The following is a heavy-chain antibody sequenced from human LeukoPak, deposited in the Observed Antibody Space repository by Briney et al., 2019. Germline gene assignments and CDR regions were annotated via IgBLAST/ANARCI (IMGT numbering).Heavy chain of an antibody. D-gene: IGHD2-2*01. V-gene: IGHV4-30-2*01. J-gene: IGHJ3*02. CDR3: ARVVPAAMRAFDI. CDR2: IYHSGST. CDR1: GGSISSGGYY. Sequence: PSQTLSLTCTVSGGSISSGGYYWSWIRQPPGKGLEWIGYIYHSGSTYYNPSLKSRVTISVDRSKNQFSLKLSPVTAADTAVYYCARVVPAAMRAFDIWGQGTMVTVSS.